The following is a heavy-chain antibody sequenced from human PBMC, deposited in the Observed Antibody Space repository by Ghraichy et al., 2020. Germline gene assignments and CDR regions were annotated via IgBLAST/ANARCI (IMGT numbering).Heavy chain of an antibody. Sequence: SQTLSLTCTVSGGSISSGGYYWSWIRQHPGKGLEWIGYIYYSGSTYYNPSLKGRVTISVDTSNNQFSLKLSSVTAADTAVYYCARDQAGYCSSTGCSGGADAFDIWGQGTMVTVSS. D-gene: IGHD2-2*01. J-gene: IGHJ3*02. CDR1: GGSISSGGYY. CDR2: IYYSGST. V-gene: IGHV4-31*03. CDR3: ARDQAGYCSSTGCSGGADAFDI.